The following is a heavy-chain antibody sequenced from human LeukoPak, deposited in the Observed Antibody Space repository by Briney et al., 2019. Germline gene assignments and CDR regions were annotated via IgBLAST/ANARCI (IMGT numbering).Heavy chain of an antibody. CDR3: ATGWFGELLFDY. Sequence: GGSLRLSCAASGLTFSSYAMSWVRPAPGKGLEWVSVISGRGGSAYYADSVKGRFTISRDNSKNTLYLQMNSLRAEDTAVYYCATGWFGELLFDYWGQGTLVTVSS. J-gene: IGHJ4*02. V-gene: IGHV3-23*01. CDR2: ISGRGGSA. CDR1: GLTFSSYA. D-gene: IGHD3-10*01.